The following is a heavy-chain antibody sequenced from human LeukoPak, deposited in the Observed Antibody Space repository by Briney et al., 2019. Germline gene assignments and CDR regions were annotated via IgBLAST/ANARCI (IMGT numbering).Heavy chain of an antibody. V-gene: IGHV1-2*02. J-gene: IGHJ5*02. CDR2: INPNSGGT. CDR3: ARDFRGYYNWFDP. D-gene: IGHD3-10*01. Sequence: ASVKVSCKASGYTFTGYYMHWVRQAPGQGLEWMGWINPNSGGTNYAQKFQGRVTMTRDTSISTAYMELSRLRSDDTAVYYCARDFRGYYNWFDPWGQGTLVTVSS. CDR1: GYTFTGYY.